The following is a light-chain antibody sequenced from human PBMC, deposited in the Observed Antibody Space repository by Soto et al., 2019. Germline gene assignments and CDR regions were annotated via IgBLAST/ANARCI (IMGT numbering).Light chain of an antibody. CDR3: CSYAGSYTFV. CDR2: DVS. Sequence: QSVLTQPRSVSGSPGQSVTISCTGTSSDVGVYNYVSWYQQYPGKAPKIMIYDVSKRPSGVPDRFSGSKSDNTASLPISGLQAEDEADYHCCSYAGSYTFVFGIGTKVTVL. CDR1: SSDVGVYNY. V-gene: IGLV2-11*01. J-gene: IGLJ1*01.